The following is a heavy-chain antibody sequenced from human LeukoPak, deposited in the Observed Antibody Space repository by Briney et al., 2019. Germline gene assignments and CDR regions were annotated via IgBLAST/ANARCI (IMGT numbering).Heavy chain of an antibody. CDR3: ARDVLRDKSSGWYLFDY. V-gene: IGHV6-1*01. D-gene: IGHD6-19*01. CDR2: TYYRSKWYD. CDR1: GDSVSSNSAA. Sequence: SQTLSLTCAISGDSVSSNSAAWNWIRQSPSRGLEWLGRTYYRSKWYDDYAVSVKSRITINPDTSKNQFSLQLNSVTPKDTAVYYCARDVLRDKSSGWYLFDYWGQGTLVTVSS. J-gene: IGHJ4*02.